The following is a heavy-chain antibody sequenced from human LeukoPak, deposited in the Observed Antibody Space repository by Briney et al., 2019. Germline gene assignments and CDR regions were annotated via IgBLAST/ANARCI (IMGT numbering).Heavy chain of an antibody. Sequence: PSETLSLTCAVYGGSFSGYYWSWIRQPAGKGLEWIGRIYTSGSTNYNSSLKSRVTMSVDTSKNQFSLKLNSVTAADTAVYYCARVRGGYFDLWGRGTLVTVSS. V-gene: IGHV4-59*10. CDR3: ARVRGGYFDL. CDR1: GGSFSGYY. D-gene: IGHD4-17*01. CDR2: IYTSGST. J-gene: IGHJ2*01.